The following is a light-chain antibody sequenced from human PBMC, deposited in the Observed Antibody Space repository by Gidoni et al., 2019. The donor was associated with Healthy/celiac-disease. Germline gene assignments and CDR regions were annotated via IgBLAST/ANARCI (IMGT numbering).Light chain of an antibody. CDR1: QSVSSN. Sequence: IVMTHSPATLSVSPGERATRSCRASQSVSSNLAWYQQKPGQAPRLIIYGASTRATGIPARCSGSGSGTEITLTISSLHSEYFAVYYCQQYNNWTAFGQGTKVEIK. CDR3: QQYNNWTA. J-gene: IGKJ1*01. V-gene: IGKV3-15*01. CDR2: GAS.